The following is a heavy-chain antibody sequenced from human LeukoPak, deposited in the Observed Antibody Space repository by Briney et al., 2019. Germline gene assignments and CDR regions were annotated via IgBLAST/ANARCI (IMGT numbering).Heavy chain of an antibody. CDR1: GVTFSNSA. Sequence: ASVKVSCKASGVTFSNSAFSWVRQAPGQGLEWMGRIIPILGMTNYAQKFQGRVTIIADKSTSTAYMELSSLRSEDTAVYYCARDQPPYGDYDYWGQGTLVTVSS. J-gene: IGHJ4*02. CDR3: ARDQPPYGDYDY. CDR2: IIPILGMT. V-gene: IGHV1-69*04. D-gene: IGHD4-17*01.